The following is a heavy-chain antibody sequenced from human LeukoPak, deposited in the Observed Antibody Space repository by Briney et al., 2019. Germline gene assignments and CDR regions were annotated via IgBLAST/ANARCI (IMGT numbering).Heavy chain of an antibody. Sequence: MGWINPNTGGTNYAQKSQGRVTMTRDTSISTAYMDLSRLRFDDTAVYYCARHMSGNDAFDIWGQGTLVTVSS. J-gene: IGHJ3*02. CDR2: INPNTGGT. CDR3: ARHMSGNDAFDI. D-gene: IGHD3-3*01. V-gene: IGHV1-2*02.